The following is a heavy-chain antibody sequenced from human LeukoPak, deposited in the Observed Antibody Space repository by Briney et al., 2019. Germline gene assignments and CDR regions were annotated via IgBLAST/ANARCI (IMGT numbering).Heavy chain of an antibody. Sequence: GGSLRLSCAASGFTFSSYAMSWVRQAPGKGLEWVSAISGSGGSTYYADSVKGRFTISRDNSKNTLYLQMNSLGAEDTAVYYCAKGAWIQLWFPSPEDYWGQGTLVTVSS. CDR2: ISGSGGST. V-gene: IGHV3-23*01. J-gene: IGHJ4*02. CDR3: AKGAWIQLWFPSPEDY. D-gene: IGHD5-18*01. CDR1: GFTFSSYA.